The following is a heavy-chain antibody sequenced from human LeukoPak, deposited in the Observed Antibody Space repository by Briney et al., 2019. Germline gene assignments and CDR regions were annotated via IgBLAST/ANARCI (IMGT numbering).Heavy chain of an antibody. CDR2: IYTSGST. J-gene: IGHJ3*02. CDR1: GGSISSYY. CDR3: ARVNYYYDSSGYFERAFDI. D-gene: IGHD3-22*01. V-gene: IGHV4-4*07. Sequence: ETLSLTCTVSGGSISSYYWSWIRQPAGKGLEWIGRIYTSGSTNYNPSLKSRVTMSVDTSKNQFSLKLSSVTAADTAVYYCARVNYYYDSSGYFERAFDIWGQGTMVTVSS.